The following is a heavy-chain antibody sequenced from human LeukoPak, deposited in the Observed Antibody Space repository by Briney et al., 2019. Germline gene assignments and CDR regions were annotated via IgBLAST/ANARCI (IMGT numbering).Heavy chain of an antibody. J-gene: IGHJ4*02. V-gene: IGHV1-2*02. D-gene: IGHD3-9*01. Sequence: ASVKVSCKASGYTFTGQFMQWVRQAPGQGLEWMAWMNPNTGDTNYAQSFQGRLAMTRDTTISTAYMELSRLTSDDTAVYYCASYPRYMSSPPFDYWGQGTLLTVSS. CDR3: ASYPRYMSSPPFDY. CDR1: GYTFTGQF. CDR2: MNPNTGDT.